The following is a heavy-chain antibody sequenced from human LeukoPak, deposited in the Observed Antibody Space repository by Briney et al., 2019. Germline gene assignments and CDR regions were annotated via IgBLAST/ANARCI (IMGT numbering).Heavy chain of an antibody. CDR2: IKPDGSEK. CDR3: AKTESLRFLEWLLY. V-gene: IGHV3-7*03. CDR1: EFTFSSYW. Sequence: GGSLRLSCAASEFTFSSYWMTWVRQAPGKGLEWVANIKPDGSEKYYVDSVKGRFTISRDNAKNSLYLQMNSLRAEDTAVYYCAKTESLRFLEWLLYWGQGTLVTVSS. J-gene: IGHJ4*02. D-gene: IGHD3-3*01.